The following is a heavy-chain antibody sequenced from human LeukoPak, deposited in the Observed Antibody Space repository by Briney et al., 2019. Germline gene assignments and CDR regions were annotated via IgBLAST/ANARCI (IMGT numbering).Heavy chain of an antibody. V-gene: IGHV3-30-3*01. CDR3: ARGHYYTDMLTNYWVRYFDY. CDR2: ISYDGSNK. J-gene: IGHJ4*02. D-gene: IGHD3-9*01. Sequence: PGRSLSLSCAASGFTFSSYAMHWVRQAPGKRLEWVAVISYDGSNKYYADSVKGRFTISRDNSKNTLYMQMNSLRAEDTAVYYCARGHYYTDMLTNYWVRYFDYWGQGTLVTVSS. CDR1: GFTFSSYA.